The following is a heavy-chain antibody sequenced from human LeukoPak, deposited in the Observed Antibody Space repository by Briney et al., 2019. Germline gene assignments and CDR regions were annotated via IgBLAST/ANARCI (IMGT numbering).Heavy chain of an antibody. CDR1: GYTFTGYY. Sequence: ASVKVSCKASGYTFTGYYMHWVRQAPGQGLEWMGWINPNSGGTNYAQKFQGRVTMTRDTSISTAYMELSRLRSDDTAVYYCARDKAVGPTRLDCWGQGTLVTVSS. D-gene: IGHD1-26*01. CDR3: ARDKAVGPTRLDC. J-gene: IGHJ4*02. V-gene: IGHV1-2*02. CDR2: INPNSGGT.